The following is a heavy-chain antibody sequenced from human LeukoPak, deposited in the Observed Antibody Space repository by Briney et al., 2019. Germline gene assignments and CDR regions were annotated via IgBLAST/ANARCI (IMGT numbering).Heavy chain of an antibody. Sequence: SETLSLTCTVSGDSISSYYWSWIRQPPGKGLEWVGYIFYSGSTNYNPSLKSRVTISVDTSKNQFSLELSSVTAADTAVYYCARTHDYGDYADYWGQGILVTVSS. J-gene: IGHJ4*02. CDR2: IFYSGST. D-gene: IGHD4-17*01. V-gene: IGHV4-59*01. CDR3: ARTHDYGDYADY. CDR1: GDSISSYY.